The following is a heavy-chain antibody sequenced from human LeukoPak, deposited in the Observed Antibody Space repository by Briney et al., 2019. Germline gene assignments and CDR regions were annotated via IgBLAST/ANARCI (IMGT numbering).Heavy chain of an antibody. CDR1: GYTFTGYY. CDR3: ARGLPYDSSGYYYVWAFDI. J-gene: IGHJ3*02. CDR2: INPNSGGK. D-gene: IGHD3-22*01. Sequence: ASVKVSCKASGYTFTGYYMHWVRQAPGQGLEWMGWINPNSGGKHNAQKFQGRVTMTSDTSISTAYMELSRLRSDDTAVYYCARGLPYDSSGYYYVWAFDIWGQGTMVTVSS. V-gene: IGHV1-2*02.